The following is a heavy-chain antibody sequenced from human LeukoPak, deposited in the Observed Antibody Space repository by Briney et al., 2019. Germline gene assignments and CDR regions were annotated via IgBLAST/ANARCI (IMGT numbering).Heavy chain of an antibody. V-gene: IGHV3-21*01. CDR3: ASYSSSWYDDAFDI. CDR1: GFTFNIYS. Sequence: GGSLRLSCAASGFTFNIYSMTWVRQAPGKGLEWVSSIGSSSENIYYADSVGGRFTISRDNAKNSLYLQMNSLRAEDTAVYYCASYSSSWYDDAFDIWGQGTMVTVSS. CDR2: IGSSSENI. D-gene: IGHD6-13*01. J-gene: IGHJ3*02.